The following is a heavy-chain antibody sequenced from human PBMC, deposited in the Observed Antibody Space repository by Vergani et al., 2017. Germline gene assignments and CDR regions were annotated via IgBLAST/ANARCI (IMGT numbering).Heavy chain of an antibody. CDR3: TTDPRYCGDGSCYWLRDHHYYGMDV. J-gene: IGHJ6*02. Sequence: EVQLVESGGGIVKPGGSLRLSCVASGFSFRNAWMNWVRRTPGKGLEWVGRIKSTFDRGTTDYAAAVKGRFTISRDDSKNTLFLQMNGLKTEDIGVYYCTTDPRYCGDGSCYWLRDHHYYGMDVWGQETTFTVSS. V-gene: IGHV3-15*07. D-gene: IGHD2-21*01. CDR1: GFSFRNAW. CDR2: IKSTFDRGTT.